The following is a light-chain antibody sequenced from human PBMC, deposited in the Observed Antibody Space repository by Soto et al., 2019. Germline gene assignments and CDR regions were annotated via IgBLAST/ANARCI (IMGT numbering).Light chain of an antibody. V-gene: IGLV2-14*01. Sequence: QSVLTQPASVSGSPGQSITISCTGTSSDVGGKNSVSWSLHHPGKAPKLLLYEVGDRPSGFFYRFSDPESGNSDTLTISGLQAVVEADYYCSSYTSSSTNVFGNGTKVTVL. CDR2: EVG. CDR3: SSYTSSSTNV. CDR1: SSDVGGKNS. J-gene: IGLJ1*01.